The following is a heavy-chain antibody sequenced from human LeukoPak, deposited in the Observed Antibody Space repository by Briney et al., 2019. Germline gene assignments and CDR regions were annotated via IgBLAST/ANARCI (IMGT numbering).Heavy chain of an antibody. Sequence: PSETLSLTCTVSGASIRHYYWSWIRQPAGKGLEWIGRIDPGGSTNYNPPLKSRATMSIDTSKNQFALKLNSVTAADTAVYYCAKEGAAPGPDFDYWGQGTLVIVSS. V-gene: IGHV4-4*07. CDR2: IDPGGST. J-gene: IGHJ4*02. CDR3: AKEGAAPGPDFDY. D-gene: IGHD6-13*01. CDR1: GASIRHYY.